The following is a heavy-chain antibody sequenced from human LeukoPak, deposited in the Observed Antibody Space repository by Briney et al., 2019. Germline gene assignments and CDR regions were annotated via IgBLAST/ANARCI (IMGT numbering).Heavy chain of an antibody. Sequence: PGGSLRLPCAASGFTFSSYEMNWVRRAPGKGLEWVSYISSSGTTAYYADSVKGRFTISRDDAKNALYLQMNSLRAEDTAVYFCARDRGLKTYYDILTGYYADYWGQGTLVTVSS. V-gene: IGHV3-48*03. CDR1: GFTFSSYE. J-gene: IGHJ4*02. D-gene: IGHD3-9*01. CDR2: ISSSGTTA. CDR3: ARDRGLKTYYDILTGYYADY.